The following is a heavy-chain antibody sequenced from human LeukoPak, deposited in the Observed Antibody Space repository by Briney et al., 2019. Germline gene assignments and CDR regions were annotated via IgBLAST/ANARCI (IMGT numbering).Heavy chain of an antibody. CDR2: ISYSGNT. Sequence: PSETLSLTCTVSGGSIISSDYHWGWVRQPPGKGLEWIGTISYSGNTDYNPSLRSRVTLSVDKSKNQFSLRLNSVTAADTAMYYCARSHDHLWGNYPDYWGQGTLVTVSS. D-gene: IGHD3-16*02. CDR3: ARSHDHLWGNYPDY. CDR1: GGSIISSDYH. V-gene: IGHV4-39*07. J-gene: IGHJ4*02.